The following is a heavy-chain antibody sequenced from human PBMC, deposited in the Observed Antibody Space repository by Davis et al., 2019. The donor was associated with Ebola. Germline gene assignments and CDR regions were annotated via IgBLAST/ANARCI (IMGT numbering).Heavy chain of an antibody. CDR2: IYPGDSDT. CDR3: ARQTTVVNWFEP. D-gene: IGHD4-23*01. Sequence: KVSCKGSGYSFTSYWIGWVRQMPGKGLEWMGIIYPGDSDTRYSPSFQGQVTISADKSISTAYLQWSSLKASDTAMYYCARQTTVVNWFEPWGQETLVTVSS. CDR1: GYSFTSYW. V-gene: IGHV5-51*01. J-gene: IGHJ5*02.